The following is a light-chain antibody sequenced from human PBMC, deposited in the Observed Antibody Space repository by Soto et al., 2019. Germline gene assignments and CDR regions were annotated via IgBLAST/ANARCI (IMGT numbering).Light chain of an antibody. CDR1: SSDVGSYNL. J-gene: IGLJ1*01. CDR3: CSCARSSTFSV. V-gene: IGLV2-23*02. CDR2: EVS. Sequence: QSALTQPASVSGSPGQSSTISCTGTSSDVGSYNLVSWYQQHPGKAPKLMIYEVSKRPSGVSNRFSGAKAGTTASLTTSRHQAEDEADYYCCSCARSSTFSVFGTGTKVTVL.